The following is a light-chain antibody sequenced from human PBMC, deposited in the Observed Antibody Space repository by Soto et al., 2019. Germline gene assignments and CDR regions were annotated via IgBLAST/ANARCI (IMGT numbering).Light chain of an antibody. V-gene: IGLV1-44*01. J-gene: IGLJ1*01. CDR2: SNN. CDR3: AAWDASLGGFYV. Sequence: QSVLTQPPSASGTPGQRVTISCSGSRSSVGSNTVNWYQHLPGTAPKLLIYSNNHRPSGVPDRFSASKAGASASLAISGLQSEHEGDYYCAAWDASLGGFYVFGSGTKVTVL. CDR1: RSSVGSNT.